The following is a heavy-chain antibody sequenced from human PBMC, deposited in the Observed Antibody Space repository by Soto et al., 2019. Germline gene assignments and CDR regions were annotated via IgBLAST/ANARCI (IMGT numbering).Heavy chain of an antibody. CDR2: IAARGSGYR. CDR3: ARDLEGADVFDL. V-gene: IGHV3-21*01. J-gene: IGHJ3*01. Sequence: GGSLRLSCATSGFTFNNYNMNWVRQAPGKGLEWVSSIAARGSGYRYYAESVKGRFTITRDVAKNSLYLQMNNLRADDTALYYCARDLEGADVFDLWGQGTMVTVSS. CDR1: GFTFNNYN. D-gene: IGHD3-16*01.